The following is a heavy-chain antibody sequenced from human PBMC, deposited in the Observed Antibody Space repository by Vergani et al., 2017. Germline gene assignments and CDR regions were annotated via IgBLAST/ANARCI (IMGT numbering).Heavy chain of an antibody. CDR3: ARDGRPVVPAGRGGMDV. J-gene: IGHJ6*02. CDR2: INPNSGGT. CDR1: GYTFTGYY. D-gene: IGHD2-2*01. V-gene: IGHV1-2*02. Sequence: QVQLVQSGAEVKKPGASVKVSCKASGYTFTGYYMHWVRQAPGQGLEWMGWINPNSGGTNYAQKFQGRVTMTRDTSISTAYMELSRLRPDDTAVYYCARDGRPVVPAGRGGMDVWGQGTTVTVSS.